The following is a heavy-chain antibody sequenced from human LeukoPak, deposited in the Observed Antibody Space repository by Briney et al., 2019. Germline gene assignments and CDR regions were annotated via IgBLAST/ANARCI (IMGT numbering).Heavy chain of an antibody. CDR1: GGSVSSGGYY. J-gene: IGHJ4*02. CDR2: IYYNGNT. CDR3: ARKDDYGVQRHDY. D-gene: IGHD4-17*01. V-gene: IGHV4-31*03. Sequence: PSETLSLTCTVSGGSVSSGGYYWTWIRQHPGEGLEWIGYIYYNGNTYYNPSLKSRVTISGETSKNQFSLRLSSVTAADTAVYYCARKDDYGVQRHDYWGQGTLVTVSS.